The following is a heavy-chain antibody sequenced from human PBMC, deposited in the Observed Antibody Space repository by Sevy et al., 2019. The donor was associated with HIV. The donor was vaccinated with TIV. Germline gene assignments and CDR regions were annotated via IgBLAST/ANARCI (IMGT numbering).Heavy chain of an antibody. CDR3: ASTIDYDSSGYYFNFDY. CDR1: GFTFNSYA. J-gene: IGHJ4*02. D-gene: IGHD3-22*01. V-gene: IGHV3-23*01. CDR2: ISGSGGST. Sequence: GGSLRLSCAASGFTFNSYAMGWVRQAPGKGLEWVSGISGSGGSTYYADSVKGRFTISRDNSKNTLYLQMKSLRAEDTAAYYCASTIDYDSSGYYFNFDYWVQVILVTVSS.